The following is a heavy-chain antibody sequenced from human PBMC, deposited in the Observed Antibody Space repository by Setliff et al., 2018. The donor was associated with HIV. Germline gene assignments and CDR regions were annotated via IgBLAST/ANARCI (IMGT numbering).Heavy chain of an antibody. CDR3: ASRIYYYDSNNFLREEGFDP. V-gene: IGHV4-39*01. CDR2: IYHTGKT. Sequence: KTSETLSLTCTVSGGSVSTSSYSWGWIRQPPEKGLEWIGTIYHTGKTYYNSSLNSRVTIAVDTSKDQFSLNLSTVTAADTAVYYCASRIYYYDSNNFLREEGFDPWGQGTLVTV. CDR1: GGSVSTSSYS. D-gene: IGHD3-22*01. J-gene: IGHJ5*02.